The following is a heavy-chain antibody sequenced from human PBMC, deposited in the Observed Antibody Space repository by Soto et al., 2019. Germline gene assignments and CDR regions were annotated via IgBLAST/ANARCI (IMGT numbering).Heavy chain of an antibody. CDR1: GFTFSSYG. CDR3: AKDTVPRALPNWFEP. D-gene: IGHD4-4*01. Sequence: GGSLRLSCAASGFTFSSYGMHWVRQAPGKGLEWVAVISYDGSNKYYADSVKGRFTISRDNSKNTLYLQMNSLRAEDTAVYYCAKDTVPRALPNWFEPWGQGTLVTVSS. CDR2: ISYDGSNK. J-gene: IGHJ5*02. V-gene: IGHV3-30*18.